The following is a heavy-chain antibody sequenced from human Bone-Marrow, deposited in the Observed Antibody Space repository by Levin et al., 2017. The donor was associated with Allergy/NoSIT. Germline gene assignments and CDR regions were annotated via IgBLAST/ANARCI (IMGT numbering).Heavy chain of an antibody. D-gene: IGHD6-13*01. CDR3: AKCSSSWTMIDY. CDR2: ISWNSGSI. CDR1: GFTFDDYA. Sequence: GGSLRLSCAASGFTFDDYAMHWVRQAPGKGLEWVSGISWNSGSIGYADSVKGRFTISRDNAKNSLYLQMNSLRAEDTALYYCAKCSSSWTMIDYWGQGTLVTVSS. J-gene: IGHJ4*02. V-gene: IGHV3-9*01.